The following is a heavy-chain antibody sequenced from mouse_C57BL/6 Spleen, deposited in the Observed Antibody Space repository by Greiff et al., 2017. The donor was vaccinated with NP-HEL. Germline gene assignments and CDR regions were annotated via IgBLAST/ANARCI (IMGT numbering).Heavy chain of an antibody. CDR2: IHPNRGST. CDR1: GYTFTSYW. D-gene: IGHD2-4*01. Sequence: QVQLQQPGAELVKPGASVKLSCKASGYTFTSYWMHWVKQRPGQGLEWIGMIHPNRGSTNYNEKFKSKATLTVDKSSSTAYMQLSRLTSEDSAVYYCARDDDYSYFDYWGQGTTLTVSS. CDR3: ARDDDYSYFDY. V-gene: IGHV1-64*01. J-gene: IGHJ2*01.